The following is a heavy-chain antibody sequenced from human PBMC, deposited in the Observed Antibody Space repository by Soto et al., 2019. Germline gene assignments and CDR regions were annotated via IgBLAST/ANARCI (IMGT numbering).Heavy chain of an antibody. CDR2: IYHSGIS. CDR1: GGSVSGGSYY. V-gene: IGHV4-61*01. Sequence: QVQLQESGPGLVKPSETLSLSCTVAGGSVSGGSYYWSWIRQPPGKGLEWIGYIYHSGISNYKPSLKGRVTISVDTSKNQFSLKLSSVTDAETAVYYCARDVDFGEEDGWGQGTTVTVAS. J-gene: IGHJ6*02. CDR3: ARDVDFGEEDG. D-gene: IGHD4-17*01.